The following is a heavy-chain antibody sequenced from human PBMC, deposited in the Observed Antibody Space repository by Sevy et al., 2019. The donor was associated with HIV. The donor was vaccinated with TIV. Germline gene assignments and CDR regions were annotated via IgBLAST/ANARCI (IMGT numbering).Heavy chain of an antibody. J-gene: IGHJ4*02. CDR1: SFSFINAW. D-gene: IGHD1-26*01. CDR2: IRSKADGGTA. V-gene: IGHV3-15*07. CDR3: TTVLGWEGTSDY. Sequence: GGSLRLSCAASSFSFINAWMNWVRQAPGKGLEWVGRIRSKADGGTADYAAPVKGRFIISRDDSENTLYLQMNSLRTEDTAIYYCTTVLGWEGTSDYWGQGTLVTVSS.